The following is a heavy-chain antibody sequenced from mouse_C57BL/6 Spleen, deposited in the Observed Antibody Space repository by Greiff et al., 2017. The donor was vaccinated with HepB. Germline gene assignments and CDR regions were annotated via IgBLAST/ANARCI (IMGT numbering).Heavy chain of an antibody. D-gene: IGHD1-1*01. CDR1: GFTFSDYG. CDR2: ISNLAYSI. V-gene: IGHV5-15*01. J-gene: IGHJ3*01. CDR3: ARGDTTVVDWFAY. Sequence: EVQGVESGGGLVQPGGSLKLSCAASGFTFSDYGMAWVRQAPRKGPEWVAFISNLAYSIYYADTVTGRFTISRENAKNTLYLEMSSLRSEDTAMYYCARGDTTVVDWFAYWGQGTLVTVSA.